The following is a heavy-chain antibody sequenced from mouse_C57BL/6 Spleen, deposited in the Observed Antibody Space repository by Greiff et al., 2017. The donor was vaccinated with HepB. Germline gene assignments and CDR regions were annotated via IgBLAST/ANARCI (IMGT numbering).Heavy chain of an antibody. Sequence: EVQLQESGPGLVKPSQSLSLTCSVTGYSITSGYYWNWIRQFPGNKLEWMGYISYDGSNNYNPSLKNRISITRDTSKNQFFLKLNSVTTEDTATYYCARERITTVRNFDYWGQGTTLTVSS. V-gene: IGHV3-6*01. CDR3: ARERITTVRNFDY. D-gene: IGHD1-1*01. CDR1: GYSITSGYY. J-gene: IGHJ2*01. CDR2: ISYDGSN.